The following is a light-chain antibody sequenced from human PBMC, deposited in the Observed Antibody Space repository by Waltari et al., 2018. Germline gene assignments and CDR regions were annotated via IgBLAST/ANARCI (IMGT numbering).Light chain of an antibody. CDR3: QAWDSSIV. V-gene: IGLV3-1*01. J-gene: IGLJ2*01. CDR2: QNS. CDR1: KLGDKY. Sequence: SYELTQPPSVSVSPGQTASLTRSGDKLGDKYACWYQQKPGQSPVLVIYQNSKRPSGIPERFPGANPGNTATLTIGGTQAMDEADYYCQAWDSSIVFGGGTKLTVL.